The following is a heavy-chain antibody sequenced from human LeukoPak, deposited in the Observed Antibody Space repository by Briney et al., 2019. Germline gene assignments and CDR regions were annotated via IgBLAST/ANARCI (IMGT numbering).Heavy chain of an antibody. Sequence: GSLRLSCAASGFTFSSYAMSWVRQAPGKGLEWVSTISRNGDRTYYADSVKGRFTISRDNSKNTLYLQMNSLTAEDTAVYCCAKSYVAAPFDPWGQGTLVTVSS. J-gene: IGHJ5*02. CDR3: AKSYVAAPFDP. D-gene: IGHD2-15*01. CDR1: GFTFSSYA. CDR2: ISRNGDRT. V-gene: IGHV3-23*01.